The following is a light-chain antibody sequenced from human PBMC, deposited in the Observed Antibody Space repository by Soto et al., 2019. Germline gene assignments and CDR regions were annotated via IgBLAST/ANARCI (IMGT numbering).Light chain of an antibody. Sequence: DLPMTQSPSSLSASVGDRVTITCQASQDISNYLNWYQQKPGKAPKLLIYDASNLETGVPSRFSGSGSGTDFTFTISSLQPEDIPTYYCQQYDNLPLTFGGGTKVEIK. CDR2: DAS. J-gene: IGKJ4*01. CDR1: QDISNY. CDR3: QQYDNLPLT. V-gene: IGKV1-33*01.